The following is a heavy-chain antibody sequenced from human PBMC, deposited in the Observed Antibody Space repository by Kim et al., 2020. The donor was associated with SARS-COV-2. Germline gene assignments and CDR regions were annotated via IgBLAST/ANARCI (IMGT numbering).Heavy chain of an antibody. CDR1: GGSFSGYY. Sequence: SETLSLTCAVYGGSFSGYYWSWIRQPPGKGLEWIGEINHSGSTNYNPSLESGVTISVDTSKNQFSLKLSSVTAADTAVYYCARGRGWTPVVTLGMGYYY. V-gene: IGHV4-34*01. CDR3: ARGRGWTPVVTLGMGYYY. CDR2: INHSGST. J-gene: IGHJ6*01. D-gene: IGHD4-17*01.